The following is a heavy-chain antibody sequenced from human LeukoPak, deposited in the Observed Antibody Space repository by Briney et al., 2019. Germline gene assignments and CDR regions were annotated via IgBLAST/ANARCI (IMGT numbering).Heavy chain of an antibody. CDR1: GYSFTSYW. V-gene: IGHV5-51*01. D-gene: IGHD1-1*01. J-gene: IGHJ4*02. CDR3: ASLPAGTTSFYFDS. Sequence: GESLKISCKWSGYSFTSYWIGWVRQMPGKVLEGMGSIYPGDSDTRYSRSFQGQVTISADNGISTAYAQWSSLKASDTAMYYCASLPAGTTSFYFDSWGQGTLVTVSS. CDR2: IYPGDSDT.